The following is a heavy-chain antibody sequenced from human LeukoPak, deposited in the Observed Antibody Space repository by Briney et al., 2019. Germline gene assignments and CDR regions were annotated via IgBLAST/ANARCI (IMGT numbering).Heavy chain of an antibody. CDR2: ITGSGGST. CDR1: GFTFSSYV. Sequence: PGGSLRLSCAASGFTFSSYVMSWVRQAPGKGLEWVSAITGSGGSTYYADSVKGRSTISRDNSKNTLYLQMNSLRDEDTAVYSCAKSLSITKPRGPFDYWGQGTLVTVSS. V-gene: IGHV3-23*01. D-gene: IGHD2-2*01. CDR3: AKSLSITKPRGPFDY. J-gene: IGHJ4*02.